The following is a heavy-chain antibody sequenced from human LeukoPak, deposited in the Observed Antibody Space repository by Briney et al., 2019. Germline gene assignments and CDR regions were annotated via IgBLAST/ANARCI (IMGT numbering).Heavy chain of an antibody. Sequence: SETLSLTCTVSGGSISGSSYYWSWIRQPPGKGLEWIGEINHSGSTNYNPSLKSRVTISVDTSENQFSLKLSSVTAADTAVYYCASLRPRITIFGVVTKAYYYYGMDVWGQGTTVTVSS. D-gene: IGHD3-3*01. CDR2: INHSGST. CDR1: GGSISGSSYY. J-gene: IGHJ6*02. V-gene: IGHV4-39*07. CDR3: ASLRPRITIFGVVTKAYYYYGMDV.